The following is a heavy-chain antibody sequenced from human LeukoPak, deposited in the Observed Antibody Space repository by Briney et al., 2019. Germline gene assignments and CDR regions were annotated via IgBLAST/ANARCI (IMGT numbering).Heavy chain of an antibody. J-gene: IGHJ4*02. D-gene: IGHD5-12*01. Sequence: GGSLRLSCAASGFTFSNAWMSWVRQAPGKGLEWVGRIKSKTEGGTTDYAAPVKGRFTISRDDSKNTLYLQMNSLKTEDTAVYYCTTGWPTRGYAGGMDDYRGQGTLVTVSS. CDR2: IKSKTEGGTT. V-gene: IGHV3-15*01. CDR3: TTGWPTRGYAGGMDDY. CDR1: GFTFSNAW.